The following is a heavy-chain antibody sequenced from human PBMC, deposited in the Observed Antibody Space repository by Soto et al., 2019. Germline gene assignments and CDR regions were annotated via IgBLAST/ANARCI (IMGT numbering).Heavy chain of an antibody. J-gene: IGHJ4*02. V-gene: IGHV1-69*01. CDR2: IVPLLGTP. D-gene: IGHD6-19*01. CDR1: GGAFSTSG. Sequence: QVHLVQSGAEVKKPGSSVKVSCMASGGAFSTSGISWVRQAPGQGLEWVGRIVPLLGTPNYAQTFQGRVTLTADASTSTAYMELSSLRSEDTGVYYWAREYSSGGSGYWGQGTLVTVSS. CDR3: AREYSSGGSGY.